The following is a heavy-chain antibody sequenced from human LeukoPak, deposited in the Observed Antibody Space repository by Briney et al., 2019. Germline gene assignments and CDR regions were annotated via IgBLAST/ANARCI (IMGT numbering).Heavy chain of an antibody. D-gene: IGHD2-8*01. V-gene: IGHV3-9*01. CDR3: ARDRYCTNGVCYGGVY. Sequence: PGGSLRLSCAASGFTFDDYAMHWVRQAPGKGLEWVSGISWNSGSIGYADSVKGRFTISRDNAKNSLYLQMNSLRAEDTALYYCARDRYCTNGVCYGGVYWGQGTLVTVSS. CDR1: GFTFDDYA. J-gene: IGHJ4*02. CDR2: ISWNSGSI.